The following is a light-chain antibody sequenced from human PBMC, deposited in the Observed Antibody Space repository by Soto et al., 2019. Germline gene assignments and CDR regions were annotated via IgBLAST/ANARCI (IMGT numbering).Light chain of an antibody. CDR2: DAS. CDR1: QSVSSS. Sequence: EIVLTQSPAPLSLSPGERATLSCRASQSVSSSLGWYQQITSQAPRVLIYDASNRATGIQARFGGSGSGTDSTLTISSLEPEDFAFYYCQQLSNWPRTFSQGTKLEIK. V-gene: IGKV3-11*01. CDR3: QQLSNWPRT. J-gene: IGKJ2*01.